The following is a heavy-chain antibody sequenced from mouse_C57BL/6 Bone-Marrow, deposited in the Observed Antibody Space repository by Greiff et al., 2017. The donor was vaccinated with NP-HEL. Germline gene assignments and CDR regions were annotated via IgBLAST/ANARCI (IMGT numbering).Heavy chain of an antibody. V-gene: IGHV14-4*01. D-gene: IGHD1-1*01. J-gene: IGHJ2*01. CDR2: IDPENGDT. CDR3: TTLGYYGSSYYFDY. Sequence: EVKVEESGAELVRPGASVKLSCTASGFNIKDDYMHWVKQRPEQGLEWIGWIDPENGDTEYASKFQGKATITADTSSNTAYLQLSSLTSEDTAVYYCTTLGYYGSSYYFDYWGQGTTLTVSS. CDR1: GFNIKDDY.